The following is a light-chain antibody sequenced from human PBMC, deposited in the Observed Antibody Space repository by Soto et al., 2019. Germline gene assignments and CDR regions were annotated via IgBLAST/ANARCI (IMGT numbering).Light chain of an antibody. Sequence: HPVLTQSSSASASLGSSVKLTCTLSSGHSSYIIAWHQQQPGKAPRYLMKLEGSGSYNKGSGVPDRFSGSSSGADRYLTISNLQFEDEADYYCETWDSDTHTVFGGGTMVTVL. CDR2: LEGSGSY. CDR3: ETWDSDTHTV. CDR1: SGHSSYI. J-gene: IGLJ3*02. V-gene: IGLV4-60*02.